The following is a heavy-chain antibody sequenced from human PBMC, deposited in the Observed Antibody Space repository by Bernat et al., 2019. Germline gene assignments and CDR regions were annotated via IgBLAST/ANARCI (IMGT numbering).Heavy chain of an antibody. V-gene: IGHV3-23*01. Sequence: EVQLLESGGGLVQPGGSLRLSCAASGFTFSSYAMSWVRQAPGKGLEWVSAISGSGGSTYYADSVKGRFTISRDNSKNTLYLQMNSLRAEDTAVYYWAKCSGWTVYYYYGMDVWGQGTTVTVSS. J-gene: IGHJ6*02. D-gene: IGHD6-19*01. CDR3: AKCSGWTVYYYYGMDV. CDR2: ISGSGGST. CDR1: GFTFSSYA.